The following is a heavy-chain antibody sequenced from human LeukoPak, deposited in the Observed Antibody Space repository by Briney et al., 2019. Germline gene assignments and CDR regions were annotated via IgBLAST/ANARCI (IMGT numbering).Heavy chain of an antibody. Sequence: PSETLSLTCTVSGGSISSSSYYWGWIRQPPGKGLEWIGSIYYSGSTYYNPSLKSRVTISVDTSKNQFSLKLSSVTAADTAVYYCARDWDGYSYDAGDYWGQGTLVTVSS. D-gene: IGHD5-18*01. V-gene: IGHV4-39*07. J-gene: IGHJ4*02. CDR2: IYYSGST. CDR1: GGSISSSSYY. CDR3: ARDWDGYSYDAGDY.